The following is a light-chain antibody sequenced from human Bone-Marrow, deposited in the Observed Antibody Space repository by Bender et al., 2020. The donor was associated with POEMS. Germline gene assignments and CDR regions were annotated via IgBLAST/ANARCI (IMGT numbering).Light chain of an antibody. CDR1: SSNIGAGYD. Sequence: QSVVTQPPSLSEAPRQRVTISCTGSSSNIGAGYDVYWYQQFPGTAPKLLIYGNTNRPSGVPDRFSASKSGTSASLAITGLQADDETDYYCRSYDSSLRGWVFGGGTKLTVL. CDR2: GNT. V-gene: IGLV1-40*01. J-gene: IGLJ3*02. CDR3: RSYDSSLRGWV.